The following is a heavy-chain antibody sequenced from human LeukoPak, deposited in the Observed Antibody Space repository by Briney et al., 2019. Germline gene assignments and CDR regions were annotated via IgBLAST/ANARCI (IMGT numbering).Heavy chain of an antibody. CDR3: AKEKLGYSYATD. CDR2: IEQDGSEE. D-gene: IGHD5-18*01. V-gene: IGHV3-7*05. J-gene: IGHJ4*02. Sequence: PGGSLRLSCAASGFIFSDYWMNWVRQAPGKGLEWVANIEQDGSEEYYVDSVKGRFTISRDNAKNSLYLQMNSLRAEDTAVYHCAKEKLGYSYATDWGQGTLVTVSS. CDR1: GFIFSDYW.